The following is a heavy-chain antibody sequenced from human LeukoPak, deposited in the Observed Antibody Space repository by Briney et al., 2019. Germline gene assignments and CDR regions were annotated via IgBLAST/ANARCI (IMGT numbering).Heavy chain of an antibody. CDR3: ARGELNGIAAAVDAFDI. V-gene: IGHV4-59*01. CDR2: IYYSGST. CDR1: GGSISSYY. J-gene: IGHJ3*02. D-gene: IGHD6-13*01. Sequence: PSETLSPTCTVSGGSISSYYWSWIRQPPGKGLEWIGYIYYSGSTNYNPSLKSRVTISVDTSKNQFSLKLSSVTAADTAVYYCARGELNGIAAAVDAFDIWGQGTMVTVSS.